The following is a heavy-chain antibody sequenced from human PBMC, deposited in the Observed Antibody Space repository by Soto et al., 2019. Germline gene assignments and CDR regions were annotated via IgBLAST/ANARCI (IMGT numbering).Heavy chain of an antibody. Sequence: SETLSLTCTVSGGSISSSSYYWGWIRQPPGKGLEWIGSIYYSGSTYYNPSLKSRVTISVDTSKNQFSLKLSCVTAADTAVYYCARRGFSDIVGAYDAFDIWGQGTMVTVSS. CDR3: ARRGFSDIVGAYDAFDI. J-gene: IGHJ3*02. V-gene: IGHV4-39*01. CDR2: IYYSGST. D-gene: IGHD1-26*01. CDR1: GGSISSSSYY.